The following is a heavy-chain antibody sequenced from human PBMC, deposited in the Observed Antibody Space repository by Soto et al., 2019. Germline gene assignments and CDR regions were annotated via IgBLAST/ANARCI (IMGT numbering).Heavy chain of an antibody. J-gene: IGHJ4*02. D-gene: IGHD3-10*01. V-gene: IGHV1-18*01. CDR1: GYTFTSYG. CDR3: AREMVRGVGSDY. Sequence: QVQLVQSGAEVKKPGASVEISCKASGYTFTSYGISWVRQAPGQGLEWMGWISTYNGNTKYAQKLQGRVTMTTDTSTSTAYMELRSLRSDDTVVFYCAREMVRGVGSDYWGQGTLVTVSS. CDR2: ISTYNGNT.